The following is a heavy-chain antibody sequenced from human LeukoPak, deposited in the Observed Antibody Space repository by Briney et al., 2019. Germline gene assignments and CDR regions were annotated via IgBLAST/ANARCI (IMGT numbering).Heavy chain of an antibody. V-gene: IGHV3-53*05. CDR2: TYSGSDT. J-gene: IGHJ5*02. CDR1: GFTVSSNY. Sequence: GGSLRLSCAASGFTVSSNYMSWVRQAPGKGLEWVSVTYSGSDTYYADSVKGRFTVSRDNSKKTLYLQMNSLRAEDTAVYSCARESWFDPWGQGTRVTVSS. CDR3: ARESWFDP.